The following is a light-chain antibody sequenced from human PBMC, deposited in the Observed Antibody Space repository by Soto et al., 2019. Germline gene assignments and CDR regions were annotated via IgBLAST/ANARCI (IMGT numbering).Light chain of an antibody. CDR3: HRYGSAPLT. CDR2: AAS. CDR1: QGIRNF. V-gene: IGKV1-27*01. J-gene: IGKJ4*01. Sequence: DIQMTQSPSSLSASVGDRVTITCRASQGIRNFLAWYQQKPEKVPKLLIYAASTLQSGVPYQFSRSGSGTDFTLTISSRQPEDGATCYCHRYGSAPLTFGGGTKVEI.